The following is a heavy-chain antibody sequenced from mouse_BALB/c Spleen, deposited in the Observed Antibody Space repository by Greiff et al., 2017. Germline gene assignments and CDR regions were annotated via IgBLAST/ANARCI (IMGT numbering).Heavy chain of an antibody. CDR1: GFNIKDTY. V-gene: IGHV14-3*02. Sequence: EVMLVESGAELVKPGASVKLSCTASGFNIKDTYMHWVKQRPEQGLEWIGRIDPANGNTKYDPKFQGKATITADTSSNTAYLQLSSLTSEDTAVYYCAREGYDYDGFAYWGQGTLVTVSA. D-gene: IGHD2-4*01. J-gene: IGHJ3*01. CDR2: IDPANGNT. CDR3: AREGYDYDGFAY.